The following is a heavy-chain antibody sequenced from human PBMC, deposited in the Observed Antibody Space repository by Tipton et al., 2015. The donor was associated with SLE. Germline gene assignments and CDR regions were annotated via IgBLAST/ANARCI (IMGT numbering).Heavy chain of an antibody. CDR1: GGSISSYY. D-gene: IGHD6-13*01. Sequence: LRLSCNVSGGSISSYYWSWIRQPPGKGLEWIGYIYYSGSTNYNPSLKSRVTISVDTSKNQFSLKLSSVTAADTAVYYCAREIAAADYYYYYYMDVWGKGTTVTVSS. CDR2: IYYSGST. V-gene: IGHV4-59*01. CDR3: AREIAAADYYYYYYMDV. J-gene: IGHJ6*03.